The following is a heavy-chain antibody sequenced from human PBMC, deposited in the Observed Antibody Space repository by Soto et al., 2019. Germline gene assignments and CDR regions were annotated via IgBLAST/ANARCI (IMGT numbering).Heavy chain of an antibody. Sequence: QVQLQESGPGLVKPSQTLSLTCSVSGDSIRGGGHYWNWIRQFPGKCLEWIGYVYHRGSTHYNLSLRGRLTISIDTSKNQFSLRLISVTAADTALYYCARDTGLAPTVWGYWGHGTQVTVSS. CDR3: ARDTGLAPTVWGY. CDR1: GDSIRGGGHY. V-gene: IGHV4-31*03. J-gene: IGHJ4*03. CDR2: VYHRGST. D-gene: IGHD7-27*01.